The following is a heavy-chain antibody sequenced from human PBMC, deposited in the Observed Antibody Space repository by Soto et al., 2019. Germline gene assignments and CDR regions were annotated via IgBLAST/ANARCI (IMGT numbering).Heavy chain of an antibody. CDR1: GYTFTSYY. Sequence: QVQLVQSGAEVKKPGASVKVSCKASGYTFTSYYMHWVRHAPGQGLEWMGIINPSGGSTSYAQKFQGRVTMTRDTSTSTVYMELSSLRSEDTAVYYCAGEGGWSCYPTQSWFDPWGQGTLVTVPS. CDR3: AGEGGWSCYPTQSWFDP. D-gene: IGHD3-3*01. J-gene: IGHJ5*02. CDR2: INPSGGST. V-gene: IGHV1-46*01.